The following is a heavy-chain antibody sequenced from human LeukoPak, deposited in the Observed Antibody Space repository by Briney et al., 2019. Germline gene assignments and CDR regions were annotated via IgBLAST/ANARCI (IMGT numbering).Heavy chain of an antibody. J-gene: IGHJ5*02. D-gene: IGHD2-15*01. CDR1: GFTFSSYG. Sequence: GGSLRLSCAASGFTFSSYGMHWVRQAPGKGLEWVAFIRYDGSNKYYADSVKGRFTISRDNSKNTLYLQMNSLRAEDTAVYYCAKDNVDIVVVVAATELYNWFDPWGQGTLVTVSS. CDR3: AKDNVDIVVVVAATELYNWFDP. CDR2: IRYDGSNK. V-gene: IGHV3-30*02.